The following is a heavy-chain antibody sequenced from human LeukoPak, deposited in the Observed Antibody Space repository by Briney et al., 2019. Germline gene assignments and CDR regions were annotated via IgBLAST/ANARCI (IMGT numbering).Heavy chain of an antibody. D-gene: IGHD2-2*01. CDR1: GFSISSGYF. CDR2: IYHSGTT. Sequence: PSETLSLTCAVSGFSISSGYFWAWVRRPPGKGLEWIGSIYHSGTTYYSPSLKSRVTISVDTSKNQFSLKLNSVTAADTAMYYCARLAVVELPAARSNYFDYWGRGTLVTVSS. CDR3: ARLAVVELPAARSNYFDY. J-gene: IGHJ4*02. V-gene: IGHV4-38-2*01.